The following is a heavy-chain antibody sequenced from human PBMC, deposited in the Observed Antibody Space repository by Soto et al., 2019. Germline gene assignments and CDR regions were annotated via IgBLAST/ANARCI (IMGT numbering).Heavy chain of an antibody. D-gene: IGHD3-22*01. CDR3: AIGYYDSSGQPNPFDI. V-gene: IGHV4-59*01. Sequence: PWETLCLTCTVSGASISSSYWSWIRQSPGKGLEWIGYVYYSGSTIYNPSLKSRVTISVDTSKNQFSLKLSSRTDADTAIYYCAIGYYDSSGQPNPFDIWGQGTMVTVSS. CDR1: GASISSSY. CDR2: VYYSGST. J-gene: IGHJ3*02.